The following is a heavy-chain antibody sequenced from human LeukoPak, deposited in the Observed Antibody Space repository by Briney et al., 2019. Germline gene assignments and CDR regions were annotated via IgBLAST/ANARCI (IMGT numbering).Heavy chain of an antibody. CDR1: GGSISSYY. V-gene: IGHV4-59*01. CDR2: IYYSGST. J-gene: IGHJ4*02. D-gene: IGHD4-17*01. CDR3: ARTTTVVTPFDY. Sequence: SETLSLTCTVSGGSISSYYWSWIRQPPGKGLEWIGYIYYSGSTNCNPSLKSRVTISVDTSKNQFSLKLSSVTAADTAVYYCARTTTVVTPFDYWGQGTLVTVSS.